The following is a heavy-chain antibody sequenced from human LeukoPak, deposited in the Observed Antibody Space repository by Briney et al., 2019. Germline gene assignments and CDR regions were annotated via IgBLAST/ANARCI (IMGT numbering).Heavy chain of an antibody. J-gene: IGHJ4*02. D-gene: IGHD7-27*01. CDR3: ARQADWGFDY. Sequence: RGESLKISCKGSGYSFTSYWIGWVRQMPGKGLEWMGIIYPGDSDTRYRPSLQGQVTISADKSVSTAYLQWSSLQASDTAMYYCARQADWGFDYWGQGTLVTVSS. V-gene: IGHV5-51*01. CDR2: IYPGDSDT. CDR1: GYSFTSYW.